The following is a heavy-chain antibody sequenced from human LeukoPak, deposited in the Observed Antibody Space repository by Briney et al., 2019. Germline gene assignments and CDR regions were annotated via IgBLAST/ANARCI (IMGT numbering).Heavy chain of an antibody. D-gene: IGHD2-15*01. CDR1: GFSFDTHG. CDR2: ISDRGGST. J-gene: IGHJ4*02. Sequence: GRSLRLSCAASGFSFDTHGMHWVRQAPGKGLEWVAGISDRGGSTNYADSVKGRFTISRDNPKNTLYLQMNSLRSEDTAVYFCAKRGVVIRAVLVVGFHKEAYYFDSWGQGALVTVSS. V-gene: IGHV3-23*01. CDR3: AKRGVVIRAVLVVGFHKEAYYFDS.